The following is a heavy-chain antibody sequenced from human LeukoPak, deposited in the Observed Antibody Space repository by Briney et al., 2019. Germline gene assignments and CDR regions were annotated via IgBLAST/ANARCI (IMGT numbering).Heavy chain of an antibody. V-gene: IGHV1-69*04. CDR3: ASGYYYDSSGYYSLDY. Sequence: SVKVSFKASGGTFSSYAISWVRQAPGQGLEWMGRIIPILGIANYAQKFQGRVTITADKSTSTAYMELSSLRSEDTAVYYCASGYYYDSSGYYSLDYWGQGTLVTVSS. CDR1: GGTFSSYA. J-gene: IGHJ4*02. CDR2: IIPILGIA. D-gene: IGHD3-22*01.